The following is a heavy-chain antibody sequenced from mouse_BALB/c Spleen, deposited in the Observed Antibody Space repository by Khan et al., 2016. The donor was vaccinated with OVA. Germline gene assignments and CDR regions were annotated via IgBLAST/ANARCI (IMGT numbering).Heavy chain of an antibody. D-gene: IGHD1-2*01. J-gene: IGHJ2*01. CDR3: ARTARIKY. CDR1: GYSITSGYG. Sequence: EVELVESGPGLVKPSQSLSLTCTVTGYSITSGYGWNWIQQFPGNKLEWMGYISYSGSTNYNPSLKSRISITRDTSKNQFFLQLNPVTTEDTATYYCARTARIKYWGQGTTLTGSS. V-gene: IGHV3-2*02. CDR2: ISYSGST.